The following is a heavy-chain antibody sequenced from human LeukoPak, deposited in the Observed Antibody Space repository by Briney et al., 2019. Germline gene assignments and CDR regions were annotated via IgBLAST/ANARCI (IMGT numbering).Heavy chain of an antibody. CDR2: IGGSGEDT. Sequence: PGGSLRLSCAASGFTFDNYAMSWVRQTPGKGLEWVSAIGGSGEDTSYADSVKGRFTVSRDNSNNTLYLQMNSLRAEDTAVYYCAKLTTSWGQGTLVTVSS. CDR1: GFTFDNYA. D-gene: IGHD4-11*01. V-gene: IGHV3-23*01. CDR3: AKLTTS. J-gene: IGHJ4*02.